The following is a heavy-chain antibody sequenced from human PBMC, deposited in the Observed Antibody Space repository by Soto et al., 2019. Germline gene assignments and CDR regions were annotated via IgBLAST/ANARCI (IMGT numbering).Heavy chain of an antibody. Sequence: PGGSLRLSCTVSGYTYSSFDMSWVRQGPGKGLEWVSTIRGTEGGTAYADSVKGRFIISRDISTYKLYLEMNGLRVEDTAVYYCAHRTGFDYWGQGALVTVSS. CDR3: AHRTGFDY. V-gene: IGHV3-23*01. J-gene: IGHJ4*02. CDR2: IRGTEGGT. CDR1: GYTYSSFD.